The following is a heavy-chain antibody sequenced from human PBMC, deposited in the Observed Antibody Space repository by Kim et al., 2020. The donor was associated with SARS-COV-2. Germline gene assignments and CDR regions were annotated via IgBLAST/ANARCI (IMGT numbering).Heavy chain of an antibody. Sequence: SVKVSCKASGGTFSSYAISWVRQAPGQGLEWMGGIIPIFGTANYAQKFQGRVTITADESTSTAYMELSSLRSEDTAVYYCARVGYSYGYWNYYYGMDVWGQGTTVTVSS. CDR3: ARVGYSYGYWNYYYGMDV. V-gene: IGHV1-69*13. J-gene: IGHJ6*02. CDR1: GGTFSSYA. D-gene: IGHD5-18*01. CDR2: IIPIFGTA.